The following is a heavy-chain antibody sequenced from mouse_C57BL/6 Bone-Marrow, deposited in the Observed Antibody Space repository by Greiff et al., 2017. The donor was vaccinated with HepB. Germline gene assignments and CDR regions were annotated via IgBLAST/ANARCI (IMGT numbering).Heavy chain of an antibody. Sequence: VQLKESGAELVRPGASVKLSCKASGYTFTDYYINWVKQRPGQGLEWIARIYPGSGNTYYNEKFKGKATLTAEKSSSTAYMQLSSLTSEDSAVYFCARFYYSNYVYYFDYWGQGTTLTVSS. CDR3: ARFYYSNYVYYFDY. V-gene: IGHV1-76*01. CDR1: GYTFTDYY. J-gene: IGHJ2*01. D-gene: IGHD2-5*01. CDR2: IYPGSGNT.